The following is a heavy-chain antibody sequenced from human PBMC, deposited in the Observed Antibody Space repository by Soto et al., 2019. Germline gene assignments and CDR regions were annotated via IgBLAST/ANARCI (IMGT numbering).Heavy chain of an antibody. Sequence: SVKVSCKASGGTFSSYAISWVRQAPGQGLEWMGGIIPIFGTPNYSQKFQGRVTITADESTSTAYMELSSLRPEDTAVFYCAGEVSGWTRIRENAFDIWGQGTMVTVSS. V-gene: IGHV1-69*13. D-gene: IGHD6-19*01. J-gene: IGHJ3*02. CDR3: AGEVSGWTRIRENAFDI. CDR1: GGTFSSYA. CDR2: IIPIFGTP.